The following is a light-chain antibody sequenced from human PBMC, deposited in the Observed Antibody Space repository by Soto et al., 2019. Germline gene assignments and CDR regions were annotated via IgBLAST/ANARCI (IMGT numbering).Light chain of an antibody. J-gene: IGKJ1*01. V-gene: IGKV1-39*01. CDR2: AAT. CDR1: QSISRY. CDR3: QQSYNYPWT. Sequence: DTQMTQSPSSLSASVGDRVVITWRPSQSISRYLNWFQQKPGKAPKLLIYAATTLESGVPSRFSGSRSGTDFTLTISSLQPEDFAIYYCQQSYNYPWTFGQGTKVDIK.